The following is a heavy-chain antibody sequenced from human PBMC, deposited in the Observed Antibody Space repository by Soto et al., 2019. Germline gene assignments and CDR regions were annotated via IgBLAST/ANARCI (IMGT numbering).Heavy chain of an antibody. CDR1: GGSISSGDYY. D-gene: IGHD3-22*01. CDR3: ARVMDYYDSSGYSYYFDY. CDR2: IYYSGST. J-gene: IGHJ4*02. V-gene: IGHV4-30-4*01. Sequence: SETLSLTCTVSGGSISSGDYYWSWIRQPPGKGLEWIGYIYYSGSTYYNPSLKSRVTISVDTSKNQFSLKLSSVTAADTAVYYCARVMDYYDSSGYSYYFDYWGQGTLVTVS.